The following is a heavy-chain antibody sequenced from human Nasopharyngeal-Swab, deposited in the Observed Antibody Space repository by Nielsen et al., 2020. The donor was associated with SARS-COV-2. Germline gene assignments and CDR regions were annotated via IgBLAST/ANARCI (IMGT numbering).Heavy chain of an antibody. CDR3: ARVSSSGWDRGYFDY. CDR2: ISSSSSYI. J-gene: IGHJ4*02. D-gene: IGHD6-19*01. CDR1: GFTVSSYS. V-gene: IGHV3-21*01. Sequence: GGSLRLSCAASGFTVSSYSMNWVRQAPGKGLEWVSSISSSSSYIYYADSVKGRFTISRDNAKNSLYLQMNSLRAEDTAVYYCARVSSSGWDRGYFDYWGQGTLVTVSS.